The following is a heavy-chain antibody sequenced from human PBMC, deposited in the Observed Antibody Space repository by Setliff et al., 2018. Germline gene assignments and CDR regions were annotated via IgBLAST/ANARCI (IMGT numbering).Heavy chain of an antibody. J-gene: IGHJ4*02. D-gene: IGHD5-12*01. CDR1: GFIFSSYA. Sequence: GGSLRLSCAASGFIFSSYAMSWVRQAPGKGLEWVSSLSSANNYIVYADSVKGRFTISRDNAKSSLYLQMNSLSAEDTAIYYCASSRTWIPVLDYCGQGTLVTVSS. CDR3: ASSRTWIPVLDY. V-gene: IGHV3-21*01. CDR2: LSSANNYI.